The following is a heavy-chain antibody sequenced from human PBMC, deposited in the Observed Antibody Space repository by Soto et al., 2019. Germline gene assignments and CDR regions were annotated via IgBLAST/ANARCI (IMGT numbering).Heavy chain of an antibody. CDR3: ASRELHYYDSSGYYNWFDP. D-gene: IGHD3-22*01. J-gene: IGHJ5*02. CDR2: IYYSGST. V-gene: IGHV4-39*01. CDR1: GGSISSSSYY. Sequence: QLQLQESGPGLVKPSETLSLTCTVSGGSISSSSYYWGWIRQPPGKGLEWIGSIYYSGSTYYNPSLKSRVTISVDTSKNQFSLTLSSVTAADTAVYYCASRELHYYDSSGYYNWFDPWGQGTLVTVSS.